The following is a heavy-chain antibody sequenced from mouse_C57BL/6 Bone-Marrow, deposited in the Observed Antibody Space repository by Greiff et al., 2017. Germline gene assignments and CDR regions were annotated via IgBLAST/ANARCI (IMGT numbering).Heavy chain of an antibody. CDR3: ANYGSSRYWYFDV. J-gene: IGHJ1*03. CDR1: GFTFSSYA. CDR2: ISDGGSYT. Sequence: EVQRVESGGGLVKPGGSLKLSCAASGFTFSSYAMSWVRQTPEKRLEWVATISDGGSYTYYPDNVKGRFTISRDNAKNTLYLQMSHLKSEDTAMYYCANYGSSRYWYFDVGGTGTTVTVSS. D-gene: IGHD1-1*01. V-gene: IGHV5-4*01.